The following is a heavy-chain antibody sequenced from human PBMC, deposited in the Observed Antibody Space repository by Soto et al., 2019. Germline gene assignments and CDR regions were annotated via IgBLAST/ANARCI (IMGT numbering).Heavy chain of an antibody. V-gene: IGHV1-2*04. CDR1: GYTFTGYY. D-gene: IGHD6-13*01. CDR3: ARASSAAYYYYGMDV. CDR2: INPNSGGT. J-gene: IGHJ6*02. Sequence: QVQLVQSGAEVKKPGASVKVSCKASGYTFTGYYMHWVRQAPGQGLEWMGWINPNSGGTNYAQTFQGWVTMTRHTSISTAYMELSRLRSADTAVYYCARASSAAYYYYGMDVWGQGTTVTVSS.